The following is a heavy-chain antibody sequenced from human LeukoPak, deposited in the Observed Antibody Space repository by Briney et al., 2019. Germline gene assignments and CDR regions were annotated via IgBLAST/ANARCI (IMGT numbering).Heavy chain of an antibody. CDR3: AKQLGYCSDGSCYFPY. CDR1: GFTFSSSA. CDR2: ISNNGGYT. J-gene: IGHJ4*02. D-gene: IGHD2-15*01. V-gene: IGHV3-23*01. Sequence: GGSLRLSCAASGFTFSSSAMCWVRQAPGKGLEWVSAISNNGGYTYYADSVQGRFTISRDNSKSTLCLQMNSLRAEDTAVYYCAKQLGYCSDGSCYFPYWGQGTLVTVSS.